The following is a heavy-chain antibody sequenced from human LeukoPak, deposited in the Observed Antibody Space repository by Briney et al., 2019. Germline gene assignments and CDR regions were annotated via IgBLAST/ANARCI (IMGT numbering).Heavy chain of an antibody. D-gene: IGHD6-19*01. J-gene: IGHJ3*02. CDR3: ARTDSSGWSAFDI. V-gene: IGHV4-39*07. CDR1: GGSISSSSYY. CDR2: IYYSGST. Sequence: KASETLSLTCTVSGGSISSSSYYWGWLRQPPGKGLEWIGSIYYSGSTYYNPSLKSRVTTSVDTSKNQFSLKLSSVTAADTAVYYCARTDSSGWSAFDIWGQGTMVTVSS.